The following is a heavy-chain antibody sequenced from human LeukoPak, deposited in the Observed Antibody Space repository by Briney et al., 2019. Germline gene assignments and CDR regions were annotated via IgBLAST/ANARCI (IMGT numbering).Heavy chain of an antibody. V-gene: IGHV1-2*04. CDR3: ARSPGDSYYYGLDV. D-gene: IGHD7-27*01. CDR2: MNPNNGGT. Sequence: ASVKVSCKASGYTFTGYYLHWVRQAPGQGLEGMGWMNPNNGGTNYAQKFQGWVTMTRDTSISTAYMELSRLRSDDTAVYYCARSPGDSYYYGLDVWGKGTTVTVSS. CDR1: GYTFTGYY. J-gene: IGHJ6*04.